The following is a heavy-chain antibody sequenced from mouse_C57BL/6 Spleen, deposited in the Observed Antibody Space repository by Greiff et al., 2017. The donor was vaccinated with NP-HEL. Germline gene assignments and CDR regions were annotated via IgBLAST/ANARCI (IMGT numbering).Heavy chain of an antibody. J-gene: IGHJ4*01. CDR2: IDPEDGDT. CDR3: TRYYYGSRTDYYAMDY. Sequence: EVQRVESGAELVRPGASVKLSCTASGFNIKDYYMHWVKQRPEQGLEWIGRIDPEDGDTEYAPKFQGKATMTADTSSNTAYLQLSSLTSEDTAVYYCTRYYYGSRTDYYAMDYWGQGTSVTVSS. V-gene: IGHV14-1*01. D-gene: IGHD1-1*01. CDR1: GFNIKDYY.